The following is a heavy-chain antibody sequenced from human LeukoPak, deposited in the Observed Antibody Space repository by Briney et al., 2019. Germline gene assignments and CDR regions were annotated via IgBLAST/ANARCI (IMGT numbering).Heavy chain of an antibody. Sequence: PGGSLRLSCAASGFIFSSYSMNWVRQAPGEGLEWVSYISSLSGTIYYADSVKGRFTISRDNAKNSLYLQMDSLRAEDTAIYYCATYRQVLLPFESWGQGTLVTVSS. CDR1: GFIFSSYS. D-gene: IGHD2-8*02. J-gene: IGHJ4*02. CDR3: ATYRQVLLPFES. CDR2: ISSLSGTI. V-gene: IGHV3-48*01.